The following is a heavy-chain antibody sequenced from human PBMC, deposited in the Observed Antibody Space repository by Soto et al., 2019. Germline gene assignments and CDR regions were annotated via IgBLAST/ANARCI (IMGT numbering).Heavy chain of an antibody. CDR1: GYTFTSYD. V-gene: IGHV1-8*01. CDR3: ARDRGGYSYGYGYYYYYMDV. J-gene: IGHJ6*03. CDR2: MNPNSGNT. D-gene: IGHD5-18*01. Sequence: ASVKVSCKASGYTFTSYDINWVRQATGQGLEWMGWMNPNSGNTGYAQKIQGRVNMTRNTSISTAYMGLSSLRSEDTAVYYCARDRGGYSYGYGYYYYYMDVWGKGTTVTVSS.